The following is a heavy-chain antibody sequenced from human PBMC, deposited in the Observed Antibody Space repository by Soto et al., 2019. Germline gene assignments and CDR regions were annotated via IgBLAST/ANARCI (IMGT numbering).Heavy chain of an antibody. Sequence: VGSLRLSCAASGFTFSSYAMSWVRQAPGKGLEWVSAISGSGGSTYYADSVKGRFTISRDNSKNTLYLQMNSLRAEDTAVYYCASHSLGSGYFPFGWFDPWGQGTLVPVSS. CDR3: ASHSLGSGYFPFGWFDP. V-gene: IGHV3-23*01. CDR1: GFTFSSYA. D-gene: IGHD3-22*01. J-gene: IGHJ5*02. CDR2: ISGSGGST.